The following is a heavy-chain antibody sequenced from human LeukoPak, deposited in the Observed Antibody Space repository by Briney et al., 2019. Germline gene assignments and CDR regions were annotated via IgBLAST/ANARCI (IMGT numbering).Heavy chain of an antibody. D-gene: IGHD3-22*01. Sequence: GGSLRLSCAASGFTFSDYHMSWIRQAPGKGLEWVSYISSSGSTIYYADSVKGRFTISRDNAKNSLYLQMNSLRAEDTAVYYCARDRGRYYDSRGFYWGYYFDSWGQGILVTVST. CDR1: GFTFSDYH. CDR2: ISSSGSTI. V-gene: IGHV3-11*01. CDR3: ARDRGRYYDSRGFYWGYYFDS. J-gene: IGHJ4*02.